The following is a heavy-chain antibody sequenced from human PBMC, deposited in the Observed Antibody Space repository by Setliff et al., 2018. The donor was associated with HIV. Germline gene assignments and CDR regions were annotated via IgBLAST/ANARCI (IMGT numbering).Heavy chain of an antibody. D-gene: IGHD6-19*01. J-gene: IGHJ3*02. CDR3: ATEMAAIRQDAFDI. CDR1: GVSISNGVYF. Sequence: SETLSLTCSVPGVSISNGVYFWSWLRQHPGKGLEWVGYIYYSGDTYYNPSLKSRVTISVDTSENRFSLTLNSVTAADTAVYYCATEMAAIRQDAFDIWGLGTRVTVSS. CDR2: IYYSGDT. V-gene: IGHV4-31*03.